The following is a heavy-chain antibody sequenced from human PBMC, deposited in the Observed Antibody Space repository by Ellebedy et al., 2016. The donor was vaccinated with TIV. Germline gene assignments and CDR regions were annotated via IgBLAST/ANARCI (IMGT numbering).Heavy chain of an antibody. CDR3: AKGGGYSGYDISH. D-gene: IGHD5-12*01. Sequence: GESLKISCAASGFTFDDYTMHWVRQAPGKGLEWVSLISWDGGSTYYADSVKGRFTSSRDNSKNSLYLQMNSLRTEYTALYYCAKGGGYSGYDISHWGQGTLVTVSS. CDR2: ISWDGGST. J-gene: IGHJ4*02. V-gene: IGHV3-43*01. CDR1: GFTFDDYT.